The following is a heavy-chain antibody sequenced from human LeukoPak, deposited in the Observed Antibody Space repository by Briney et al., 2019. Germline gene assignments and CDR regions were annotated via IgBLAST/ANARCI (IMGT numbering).Heavy chain of an antibody. CDR1: GYTFTGYY. J-gene: IGHJ3*02. Sequence: ASVKVSCKASGYTFTGYYMHWVRQAPGQGLEWIGWINPNSGGTNYAQKFQGRVTMTRDTSISTAYMELSRLRSDDTAVYYCARDLSPGYCSGGSCYSEDDDAFDIWGQGTMVTVSS. D-gene: IGHD2-15*01. CDR2: INPNSGGT. CDR3: ARDLSPGYCSGGSCYSEDDDAFDI. V-gene: IGHV1-2*02.